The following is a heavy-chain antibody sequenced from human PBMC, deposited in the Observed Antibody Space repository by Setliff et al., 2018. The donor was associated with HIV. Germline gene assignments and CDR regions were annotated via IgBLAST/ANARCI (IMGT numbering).Heavy chain of an antibody. J-gene: IGHJ4*02. D-gene: IGHD5-12*01. CDR3: ANQRRATDY. CDR1: GFTFSSYS. V-gene: IGHV3-48*04. CDR2: ISSSSTI. Sequence: GSLRLSCAASGFTFSSYSMNWVRQAPGKGLEWVSYISSSSTIYYADSVKGRFTISRDNAKNTLYLQMNGLRAEDTAVYYCANQRRATDYWGQGTLVTVSS.